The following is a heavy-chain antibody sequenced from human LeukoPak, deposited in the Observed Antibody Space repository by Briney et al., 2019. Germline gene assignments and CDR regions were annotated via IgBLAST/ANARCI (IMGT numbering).Heavy chain of an antibody. CDR3: ARAAQTYYYGSGSSGPYGMDV. CDR1: GYPFTGYY. CDR2: INPDSGGT. D-gene: IGHD3-10*01. Sequence: ASVKVSCKASGYPFTGYYMHWVRQAPGHGPEWMGWINPDSGGTKYAQKFQGRVTMTRDTSISTAYMELSRLRSDDTAVYYCARAAQTYYYGSGSSGPYGMDVWGQGTTVTVSS. V-gene: IGHV1-2*02. J-gene: IGHJ6*02.